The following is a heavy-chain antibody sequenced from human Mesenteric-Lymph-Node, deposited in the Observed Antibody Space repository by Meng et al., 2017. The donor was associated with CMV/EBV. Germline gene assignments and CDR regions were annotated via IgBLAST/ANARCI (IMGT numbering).Heavy chain of an antibody. V-gene: IGHV4-4*02. CDR2: IYHSGST. J-gene: IGHJ6*02. Sequence: SETLSLTCAVSGDSISSSDWWSWVRQPPGKGLEWIGEIYHSGSTNYNPSLKGRDTVSIDKSKIQFSLKLTSVTAADTAVYDCVYHYGDYSDYFYGMDVWGQGTTVTVSS. D-gene: IGHD4-17*01. CDR3: VYHYGDYSDYFYGMDV. CDR1: GDSISSSDW.